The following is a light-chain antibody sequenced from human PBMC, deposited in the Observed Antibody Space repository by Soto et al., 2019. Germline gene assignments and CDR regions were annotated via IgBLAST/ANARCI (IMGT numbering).Light chain of an antibody. J-gene: IGLJ7*02. CDR2: DFT. V-gene: IGLV2-14*01. CDR3: SSYINSNTV. CDR1: SRDVGDYKY. Sequence: QSALTQPASVSGSPGQSITISCTGTSRDVGDYKYVSWDQQHPGKAPKLMIYDFTNRPSGVSSRFSGSKSGNTASLTISGLQAEDEADYYCSSYINSNTVFGGGTQLTAL.